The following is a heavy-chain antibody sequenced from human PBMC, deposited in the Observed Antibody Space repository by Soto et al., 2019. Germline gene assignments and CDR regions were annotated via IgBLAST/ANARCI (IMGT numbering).Heavy chain of an antibody. Sequence: ASVKVSCKASGYTFTSYGISWVRQAPGQGLEWMGWISDYNGNTNYAQKLQGRVTMTTDTSTSTAYMELRSLRSDDTAVYYCARDDSSGWYLVFDYWGQGTLVTVSS. CDR2: ISDYNGNT. D-gene: IGHD6-19*01. CDR3: ARDDSSGWYLVFDY. J-gene: IGHJ4*02. V-gene: IGHV1-18*01. CDR1: GYTFTSYG.